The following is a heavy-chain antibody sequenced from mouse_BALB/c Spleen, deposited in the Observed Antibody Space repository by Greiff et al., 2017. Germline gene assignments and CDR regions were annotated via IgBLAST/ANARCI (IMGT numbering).Heavy chain of an antibody. CDR1: GFNIKDYY. CDR2: IFPGDGST. Sequence: QVQLQQSGAELVRPGALVKLSCKASGFNIKDYYMHWVRQRPEQGLEWIGWIFPGDGSTKYNEKFKGKATLTTDKSSSTAYMQLSRLTSEDSAVYFCARWRLLRLEEYYFDYWGQGTTLTVSS. J-gene: IGHJ2*01. V-gene: IGHV1S56*01. D-gene: IGHD1-2*01. CDR3: ARWRLLRLEEYYFDY.